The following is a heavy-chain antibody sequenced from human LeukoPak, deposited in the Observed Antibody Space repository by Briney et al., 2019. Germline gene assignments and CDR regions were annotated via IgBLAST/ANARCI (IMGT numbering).Heavy chain of an antibody. CDR3: ATEGFVGARVRDI. CDR2: IYTSGST. D-gene: IGHD1-26*01. CDR1: GGSISSGSYY. Sequence: SETLSLTCTVSGGSISSGSYYWSWIRQPAGKGLEWIGRIYTSGSTNYNPSLKGRVTISVDTSKNQFSLKLSSVTAADTAVYYCATEGFVGARVRDIWGQGTMVTVSS. V-gene: IGHV4-61*02. J-gene: IGHJ3*02.